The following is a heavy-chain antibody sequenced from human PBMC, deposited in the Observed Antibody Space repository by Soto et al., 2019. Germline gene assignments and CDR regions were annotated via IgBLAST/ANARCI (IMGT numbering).Heavy chain of an antibody. CDR1: GFTFSSYG. CDR3: ARRRVAARDDAFDI. J-gene: IGHJ3*02. Sequence: QVQLVESGGGVVQPGRSLRLSCAASGFTFSSYGMHWVRQAPGKGLEWVAVISYDGSNKYYADSVKGRFTISRDNSKNTLYLQMNSLRAEDTAVYYCARRRVAARDDAFDIWGQGTMVTVSS. D-gene: IGHD2-15*01. V-gene: IGHV3-30*03. CDR2: ISYDGSNK.